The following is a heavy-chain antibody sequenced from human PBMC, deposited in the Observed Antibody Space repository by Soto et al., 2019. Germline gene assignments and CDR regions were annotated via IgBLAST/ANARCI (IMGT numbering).Heavy chain of an antibody. J-gene: IGHJ6*02. CDR1: GFTFSNAW. Sequence: GGSLRLSCAASGFTFSNAWMSWVRQAPGKGLEWVGRIKSKTDGGTTDYAAPVKGRFTISRDDSKNTLYLQMNSLKTEDTAVYYCTTGPTVTTSYYYYGMDVWGQGTTVTVSS. D-gene: IGHD4-4*01. V-gene: IGHV3-15*01. CDR2: IKSKTDGGTT. CDR3: TTGPTVTTSYYYYGMDV.